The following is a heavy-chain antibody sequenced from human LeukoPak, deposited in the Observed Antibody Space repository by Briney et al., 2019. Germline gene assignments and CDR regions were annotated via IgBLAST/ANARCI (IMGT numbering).Heavy chain of an antibody. D-gene: IGHD1-26*01. J-gene: IGHJ4*02. CDR3: ARGMRVGATIDY. V-gene: IGHV3-74*01. CDR1: GFTFSSYW. CDR2: INSDGSST. Sequence: GGSLRLSCAASGFTFSSYWMRWVRQAPGKGLVWVSRINSDGSSTSYADSVKGRLTISRDNVKNTLYLQMSSLRVEDTDVYYCARGMRVGATIDYWGQGTLVTVSS.